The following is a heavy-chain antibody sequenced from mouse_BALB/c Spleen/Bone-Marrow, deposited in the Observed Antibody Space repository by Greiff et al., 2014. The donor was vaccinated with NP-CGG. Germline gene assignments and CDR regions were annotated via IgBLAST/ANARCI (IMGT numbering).Heavy chain of an antibody. J-gene: IGHJ4*01. Sequence: VQLQQSGAELGMPGASVKMSCKASGYTFTDNWIYWVKQRPGQGLEWIGAIDTSDSHTNYNQKFMGKASLTVDASSSTAYMQVSSLTSDDSAVYYCARGGHDFSLDYWGQGTSVTVSS. CDR1: GYTFTDNW. D-gene: IGHD2-4*01. CDR3: ARGGHDFSLDY. V-gene: IGHV1-69*01. CDR2: IDTSDSHT.